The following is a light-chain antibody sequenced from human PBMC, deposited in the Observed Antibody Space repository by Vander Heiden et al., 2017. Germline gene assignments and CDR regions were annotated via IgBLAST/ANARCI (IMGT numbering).Light chain of an antibody. V-gene: IGKV2-28*01. CDR2: LGS. CDR3: MEALQVT. Sequence: DIVMTQSPSSLSVTPGEPVSIPCRSSQRILNSNGYNYLDWYLQKPGQSPQLCIDLGSNRASGVPDRFSGSGSGTDFTLKISRVEAEDVGVYYCMEALQVTFGPGTKVDIK. CDR1: QRILNSNGYNY. J-gene: IGKJ3*01.